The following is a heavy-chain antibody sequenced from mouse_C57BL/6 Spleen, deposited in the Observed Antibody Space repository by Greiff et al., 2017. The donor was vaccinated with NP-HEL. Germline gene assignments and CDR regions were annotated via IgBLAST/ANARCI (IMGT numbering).Heavy chain of an antibody. CDR3: TRRRIYYGYDRGLDY. V-gene: IGHV1-15*01. D-gene: IGHD2-2*01. Sequence: VQLQQSGAELVRPGASVTLSCKASGYTFTDYEMHWVKQTPVHGLEWIGAIDPETGGTAYNQKFKGKAILTADKSSSTAYMELRSLTSEDSAVYYCTRRRIYYGYDRGLDYWGQGTTLTVSS. CDR2: IDPETGGT. J-gene: IGHJ2*01. CDR1: GYTFTDYE.